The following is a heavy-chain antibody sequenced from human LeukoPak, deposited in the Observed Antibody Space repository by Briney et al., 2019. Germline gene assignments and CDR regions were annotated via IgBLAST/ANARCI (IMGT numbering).Heavy chain of an antibody. D-gene: IGHD4-17*01. J-gene: IGHJ4*02. CDR1: GFTFSSYW. CDR2: IKQDGGEK. CDR3: ARVGARQILEY. Sequence: GGSLRLSCAASGFTFSSYWMSWVRQAPGKGLEWVANIKQDGGEKYYLDSVKGRFTVSRDNAKNSLYLQMNSLRAEDTAVYYCARVGARQILEYWGQGTLVTVSS. V-gene: IGHV3-7*01.